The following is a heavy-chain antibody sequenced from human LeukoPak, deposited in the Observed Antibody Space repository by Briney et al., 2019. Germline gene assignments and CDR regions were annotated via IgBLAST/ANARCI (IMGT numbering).Heavy chain of an antibody. V-gene: IGHV4-4*07. CDR2: IYTSGST. CDR1: GGSISSYY. CDR3: ARDHIAVAGTGFDP. D-gene: IGHD6-19*01. J-gene: IGHJ5*02. Sequence: SETLSLTCTVSGGSISSYYWSWIRQPAGKGLEWIGRIYTSGSTNYNPSLKRRVTMSVDTSKNQFSLKLSAVTAADTAVYYCARDHIAVAGTGFDPWGQGTLVTVSS.